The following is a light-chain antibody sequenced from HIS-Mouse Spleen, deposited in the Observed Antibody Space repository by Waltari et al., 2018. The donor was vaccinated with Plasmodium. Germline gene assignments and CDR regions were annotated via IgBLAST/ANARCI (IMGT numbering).Light chain of an antibody. Sequence: AFQLTQSPSSLSASVGDIVTITCRASQGIGSAFAWYQQKPGKAPKLLIYDASSLESGVPSRFSGSGSGTDFTLTISSLKPEDFATYYCQQFNSYPLTFGGGTKVEIK. CDR2: DAS. V-gene: IGKV1-13*02. J-gene: IGKJ4*01. CDR1: QGIGSA. CDR3: QQFNSYPLT.